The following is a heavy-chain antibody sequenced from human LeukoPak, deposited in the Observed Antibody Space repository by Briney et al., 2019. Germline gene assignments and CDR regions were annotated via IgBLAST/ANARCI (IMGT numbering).Heavy chain of an antibody. CDR2: IRYDGSNK. V-gene: IGHV3-30*02. J-gene: IGHJ4*02. CDR3: ARGSSNSFDY. CDR1: GFTFSSYG. D-gene: IGHD2-2*01. Sequence: GGSLRLSCAASGFTFSSYGMHWVRQAPGKGLEWVAFIRYDGSNKYYADSVKGRFTISRDNAKNSLYLQMNSLRAEDTAVYYCARGSSNSFDYWGQGTLVTVSS.